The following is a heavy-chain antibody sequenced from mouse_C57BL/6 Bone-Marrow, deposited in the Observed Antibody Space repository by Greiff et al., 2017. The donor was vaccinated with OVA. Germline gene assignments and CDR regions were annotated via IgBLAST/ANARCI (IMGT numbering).Heavy chain of an antibody. CDR3: ARDATGTAMDY. D-gene: IGHD4-1*01. V-gene: IGHV7-1*01. J-gene: IGHJ4*01. CDR1: GFTFSDFY. Sequence: VKLMESGGGLVQSGRSLRLSCATSGFTFSDFYMAWVRQAPGKGLEWIAASRNKANDYTTEYSASVQGRFIVSRDTSQSILYLRMNALRAEDTTIDYCARDATGTAMDYWGQGTSVTVSA. CDR2: SRNKANDYTT.